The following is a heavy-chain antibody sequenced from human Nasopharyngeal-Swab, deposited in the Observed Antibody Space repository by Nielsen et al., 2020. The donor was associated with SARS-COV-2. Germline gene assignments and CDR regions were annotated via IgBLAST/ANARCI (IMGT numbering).Heavy chain of an antibody. V-gene: IGHV1-18*01. CDR2: ISAYNCNT. J-gene: IGHJ6*02. CDR3: ARLYCGGDCYSEDYYGMDV. D-gene: IGHD2-21*02. Sequence: ASVKVSCKASGYTFTSYGISWVRQAPGQGLEWTGWISAYNCNTNYAQKLQGRVTMTTDTSTSTAYMELRSLRSDDTAVYYCARLYCGGDCYSEDYYGMDVWGQGTTVTVSS. CDR1: GYTFTSYG.